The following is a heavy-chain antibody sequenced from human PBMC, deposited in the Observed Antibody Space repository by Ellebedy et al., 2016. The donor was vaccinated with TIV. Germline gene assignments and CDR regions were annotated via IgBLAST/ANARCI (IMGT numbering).Heavy chain of an antibody. D-gene: IGHD2-21*02. J-gene: IGHJ5*02. V-gene: IGHV4-34*01. Sequence: MPSETLSLTCAVYGGSFSGYYWSWIRQPPGKGLEWIGYIYYSGSTYYNPSLKSRVTISVDTSKNQFSLKLSSVTAADTAVYYCARANLGVTASYNWFDPWGQGTLVTVSS. CDR1: GGSFSGYY. CDR2: IYYSGST. CDR3: ARANLGVTASYNWFDP.